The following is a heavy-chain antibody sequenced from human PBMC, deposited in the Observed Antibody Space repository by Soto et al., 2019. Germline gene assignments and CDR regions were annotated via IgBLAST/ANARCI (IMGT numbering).Heavy chain of an antibody. CDR2: INHSGST. CDR1: GGSFSGYY. J-gene: IGHJ4*02. Sequence: SETLSLTCAVYGGSFSGYYWSWIRQPPGKGLEWIGEINHSGSTNYNPSPKSRVTISVDTSKNQFSLKLSSVTAADTAVYYCASLGYCSSTSCDNRDYWGQGTLVTVSS. V-gene: IGHV4-34*01. CDR3: ASLGYCSSTSCDNRDY. D-gene: IGHD2-2*02.